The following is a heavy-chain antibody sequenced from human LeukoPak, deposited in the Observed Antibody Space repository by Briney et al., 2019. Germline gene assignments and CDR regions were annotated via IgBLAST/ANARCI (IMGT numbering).Heavy chain of an antibody. Sequence: GRSLRLSCAASGFTFSDYAMHWVRQAPGKGLEWVALISYDGGDKYYAESMKGRITISRDNAENTLYLQMNNLRPDDTAFYFCVKEGVEYSYSYGDYWGQGTLVTVSS. CDR2: ISYDGGDK. V-gene: IGHV3-30*04. CDR1: GFTFSDYA. D-gene: IGHD3-16*01. J-gene: IGHJ4*02. CDR3: VKEGVEYSYSYGDY.